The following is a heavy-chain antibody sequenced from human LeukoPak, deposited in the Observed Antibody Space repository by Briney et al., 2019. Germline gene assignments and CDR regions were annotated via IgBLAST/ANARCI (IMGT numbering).Heavy chain of an antibody. CDR2: IRSSSSYT. CDR3: ARGQGNYDSIEGDY. V-gene: IGHV3-21*01. Sequence: GGSLRLSCAASGFIFSSYSMNWVRQAPGKGLEWVSYIRSSSSYTYYADSVKGRFTISRDNAKNSLYLQMNSLRAEDTAVYYCARGQGNYDSIEGDYWGQGTLVTVSS. D-gene: IGHD3-3*01. CDR1: GFIFSSYS. J-gene: IGHJ4*02.